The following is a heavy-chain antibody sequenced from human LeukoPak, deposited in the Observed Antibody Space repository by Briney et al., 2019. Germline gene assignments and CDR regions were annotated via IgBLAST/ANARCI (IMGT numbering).Heavy chain of an antibody. CDR2: ISPHSGDT. Sequence: ASVKVSCKASGYTFTNYFVHWVRQAPGQGLEWVGWISPHSGDTNSAHKFQGRVTMTRDTSIATAYMELSSLTPVDTAVYYCARASYITYDLWGQGTRVTVSS. D-gene: IGHD3-10*01. CDR3: ARASYITYDL. J-gene: IGHJ5*02. V-gene: IGHV1-2*02. CDR1: GYTFTNYF.